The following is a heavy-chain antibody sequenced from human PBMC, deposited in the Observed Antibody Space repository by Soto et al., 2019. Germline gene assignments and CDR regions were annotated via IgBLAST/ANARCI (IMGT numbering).Heavy chain of an antibody. CDR2: IKPDGSDT. CDR3: ARHPERIAQIGWFDP. D-gene: IGHD6-13*01. J-gene: IGHJ5*02. V-gene: IGHV3-7*01. CDR1: GFTFSSYW. Sequence: PGGSLRLSCAASGFTFSSYWMTWVRQAPGKGLEFLATIKPDGSDTYYVDSVKGRFTISRDNAKNSLYLQMNSLRAEDTAVYYCARHPERIAQIGWFDPWGQGTLVTVSS.